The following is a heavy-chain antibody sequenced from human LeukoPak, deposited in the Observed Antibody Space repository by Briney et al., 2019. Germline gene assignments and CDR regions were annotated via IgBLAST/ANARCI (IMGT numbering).Heavy chain of an antibody. Sequence: ASVKVSCKASGYILNGYYMHWVRQAPGQGLEWMGWFNPNTDATNYAQKFQGRVTMARDTSISTAYMELSSLRPDDTAVYYCARSLLYCGGDCVWGDAFDIWGQGTLVTVSS. D-gene: IGHD2-21*02. CDR2: FNPNTDAT. J-gene: IGHJ3*02. CDR3: ARSLLYCGGDCVWGDAFDI. CDR1: GYILNGYY. V-gene: IGHV1-2*02.